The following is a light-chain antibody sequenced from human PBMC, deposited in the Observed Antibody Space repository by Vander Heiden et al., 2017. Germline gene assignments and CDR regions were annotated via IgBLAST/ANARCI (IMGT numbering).Light chain of an antibody. J-gene: IGLJ3*02. CDR1: SSDVGSYNL. Sequence: QSALTQPASVFGSPGQSITISCTGTSSDVGSYNLVSWYQQHPGKAPKLMIYEVSKRPSGVSNRFSGSKSGNTASLTISGLQAEDEADYYCCSYAGSSTSWVFGGGTKLTVL. CDR3: CSYAGSSTSWV. V-gene: IGLV2-23*02. CDR2: EVS.